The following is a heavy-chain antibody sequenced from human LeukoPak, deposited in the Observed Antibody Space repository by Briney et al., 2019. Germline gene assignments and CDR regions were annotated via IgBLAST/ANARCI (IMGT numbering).Heavy chain of an antibody. Sequence: ASVKVSCKASGYTFTSYAMHWVRQAPGQRLEWMGWINAGNGNTKYSQEFQGGVTITRDTSASTAYMELSSLRSEDMAVYYCARAKSSGYDLSYWGQGTLVTVSS. CDR3: ARAKSSGYDLSY. D-gene: IGHD5-12*01. V-gene: IGHV1-3*03. J-gene: IGHJ4*02. CDR2: INAGNGNT. CDR1: GYTFTSYA.